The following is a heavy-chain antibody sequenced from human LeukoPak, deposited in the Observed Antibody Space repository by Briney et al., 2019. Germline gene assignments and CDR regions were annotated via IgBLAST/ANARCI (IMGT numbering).Heavy chain of an antibody. J-gene: IGHJ6*02. Sequence: GGSLRLSCTTSGFTFSSYWMSWVRQAPGKGLEWVANINQDGTEIYYVDSVKGRFTISRDNAETSLYLQMSSLRVEDTAVFYCARIRVNYNYATDVWGQGTTVTVSS. CDR3: ARIRVNYNYATDV. V-gene: IGHV3-7*01. CDR1: GFTFSSYW. CDR2: INQDGTEI.